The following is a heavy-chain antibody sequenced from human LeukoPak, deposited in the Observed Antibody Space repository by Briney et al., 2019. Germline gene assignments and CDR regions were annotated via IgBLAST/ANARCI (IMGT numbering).Heavy chain of an antibody. CDR1: GGSISSSSYY. CDR3: ARDPRYCSGGSCYPYYYYYGMDV. CDR2: IYYSGST. D-gene: IGHD2-15*01. J-gene: IGHJ6*02. V-gene: IGHV4-39*07. Sequence: SETLSLACTVSGGSISSSSYYWGWIRQPPGKGLEWIGSIYYSGSTYYNPSLKSRVTISVDTSKNQFSLKLSSVTAADTAVYYCARDPRYCSGGSCYPYYYYYGMDVWGQGTTVTVSS.